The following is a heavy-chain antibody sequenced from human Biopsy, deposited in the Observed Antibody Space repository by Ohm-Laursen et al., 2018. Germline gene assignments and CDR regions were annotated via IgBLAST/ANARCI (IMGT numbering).Heavy chain of an antibody. D-gene: IGHD2-8*01. J-gene: IGHJ4*02. CDR3: ARDPLNGHKRFDY. V-gene: IGHV1-2*02. CDR2: IQCKTGAT. Sequence: GASVKASCKASSYTFTDYNIHWMRQPPGQGLEWLGYIQCKTGATNYAQKFQGTVTMTRNTSISTAYLALGSLRSADTAIYYCARDPLNGHKRFDYWGQGSLVTVSS. CDR1: SYTFTDYN.